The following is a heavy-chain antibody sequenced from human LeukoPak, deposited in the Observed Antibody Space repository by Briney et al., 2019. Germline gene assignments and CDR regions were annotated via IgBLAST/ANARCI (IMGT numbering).Heavy chain of an antibody. CDR3: ATDPVGYCSANGCYSVDY. Sequence: ASVKVSCKASGYTFTSYYMQWVRQAPGQGLEWMGIINPSGGSTSYAQTFQGRVTMTEDTSTDTAYMELTSLRSDDTAMYYCATDPVGYCSANGCYSVDYWGQGTLVTVSS. CDR1: GYTFTSYY. V-gene: IGHV1-46*01. J-gene: IGHJ4*02. D-gene: IGHD2-15*01. CDR2: INPSGGST.